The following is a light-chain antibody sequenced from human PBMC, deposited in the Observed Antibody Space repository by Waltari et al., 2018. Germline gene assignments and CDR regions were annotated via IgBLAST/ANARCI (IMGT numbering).Light chain of an antibody. CDR2: GAS. Sequence: EIVMTQSPATLSVSPGARANLSCRASQSVSSNLAWYHQKPGQAPRLLIYGASTRATGIPARFSGSGSGTEFTLTISSMQSEDFAVYYCQQYNNWPRTFGQGTKVEIK. CDR3: QQYNNWPRT. CDR1: QSVSSN. V-gene: IGKV3-15*01. J-gene: IGKJ1*01.